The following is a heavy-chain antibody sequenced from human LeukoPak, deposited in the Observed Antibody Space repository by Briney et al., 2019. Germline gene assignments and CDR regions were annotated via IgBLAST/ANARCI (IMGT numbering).Heavy chain of an antibody. D-gene: IGHD3-3*01. J-gene: IGHJ4*02. CDR3: ARIYDFWGNSIYYFDY. V-gene: IGHV4-39*01. CDR2: IYYSGST. CDR1: GGSISSSSYY. Sequence: SETLSLTCTVSGGSISSSSYYWGWIRQPPGKGLEWIGSIYYSGSTYYNTSLKSRVTISVDTSKNQFSLKLSSVTAADTAVYYCARIYDFWGNSIYYFDYWGQGALVTVSS.